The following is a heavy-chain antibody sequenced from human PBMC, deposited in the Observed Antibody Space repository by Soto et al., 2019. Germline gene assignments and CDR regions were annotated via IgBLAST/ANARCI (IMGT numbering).Heavy chain of an antibody. J-gene: IGHJ1*01. CDR3: TTGDYYGELGYFQH. CDR2: IKSKTDGGTT. Sequence: EVQLVESGGGLVKPGGSLRLSCAASGFTFSNAWMNWVRQAPGKGLEWVGRIKSKTDGGTTDYAAPVKGRFTISRDDSKNTLYLQMNSLKTEDTAVYYCTTGDYYGELGYFQHWGQGTLVTVSS. CDR1: GFTFSNAW. V-gene: IGHV3-15*07. D-gene: IGHD3-10*01.